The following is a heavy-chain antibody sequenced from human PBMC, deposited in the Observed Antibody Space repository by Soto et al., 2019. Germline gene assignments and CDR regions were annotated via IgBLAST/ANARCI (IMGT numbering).Heavy chain of an antibody. CDR1: GGSISSSSHY. CDR3: ARLTGSGSYYVNC. CDR2: IFYSGNT. Sequence: ETLSLTCTVSGGSISSSSHYWGWIRQPPGRGLECIGTIFYSGNTYYNPSLEGRITMSVDTSKNQFSLKLRSVTAADSAVYFCARLTGSGSYYVNCWGQGTLVTVS. D-gene: IGHD3-10*01. V-gene: IGHV4-39*01. J-gene: IGHJ4*02.